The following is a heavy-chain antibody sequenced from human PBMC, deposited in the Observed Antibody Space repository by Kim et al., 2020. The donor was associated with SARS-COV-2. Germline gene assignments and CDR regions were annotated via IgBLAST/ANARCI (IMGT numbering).Heavy chain of an antibody. Sequence: AQGFTGRFVFSLDTSVSTAYLQISSLKAEDTAVYYCARENSIKNTNWFDPWGQGTLVTVSS. CDR3: ARENSIKNTNWFDP. J-gene: IGHJ5*02. D-gene: IGHD2-21*01. V-gene: IGHV7-4-1*02.